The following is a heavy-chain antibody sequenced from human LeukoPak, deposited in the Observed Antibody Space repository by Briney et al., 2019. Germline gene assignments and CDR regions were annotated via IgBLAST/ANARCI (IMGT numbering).Heavy chain of an antibody. J-gene: IGHJ3*02. V-gene: IGHV3-21*01. CDR3: ARVRDYDILTGYLYDAFDI. CDR1: GFTFSSYS. D-gene: IGHD3-9*01. Sequence: PGGSLRLSCAASGFTFSSYSMNWVRQAPGKGLGWVSSISSSSSYIYYADSVKGRFTISRDNAKNSLYLQMNSLRAEDTAVYYCARVRDYDILTGYLYDAFDIWGQGTMVTVSS. CDR2: ISSSSSYI.